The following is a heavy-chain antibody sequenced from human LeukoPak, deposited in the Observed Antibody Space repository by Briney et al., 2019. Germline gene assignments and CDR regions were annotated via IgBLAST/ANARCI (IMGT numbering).Heavy chain of an antibody. CDR2: IGTAGDT. V-gene: IGHV3-13*01. J-gene: IGHJ4*02. CDR1: GFTFSSYD. D-gene: IGHD6-13*01. Sequence: GGSLRLSCAASGFTFSSYDMHWVRQATGKGLEWVSAIGTAGDTYYPGSVKGRFTISRENAKNSLYLQMNSLRAEDTAVYYCAKGTSSSWDASTDYWGQGTLVTVSS. CDR3: AKGTSSSWDASTDY.